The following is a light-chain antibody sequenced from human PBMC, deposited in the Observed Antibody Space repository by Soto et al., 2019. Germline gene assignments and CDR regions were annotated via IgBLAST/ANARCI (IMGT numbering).Light chain of an antibody. CDR1: TGAATSGYY. J-gene: IGLJ2*01. CDR2: STN. Sequence: QAVVTQEPSLTVSPGGTVTLTCASSTGAATSGYYPNWFQQRPGQAPRALIYSTNNRHSWTPARFSGSLLGGKAALTLSGVQAEDEAEYYCLLCHGDGQVFGGGTKLTVL. V-gene: IGLV7-43*01. CDR3: LLCHGDGQV.